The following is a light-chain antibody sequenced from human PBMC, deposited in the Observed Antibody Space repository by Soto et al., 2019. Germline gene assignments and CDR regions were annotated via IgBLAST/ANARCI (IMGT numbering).Light chain of an antibody. V-gene: IGKV1-39*01. CDR3: QQNYRIPIT. Sequence: DIQMTQPPSSLSASVGDRVTITCRASQSISTNVNWYHQKPGKAPDLLIYAASSLQRVVPSRCSCSGSGTDFTLTITGLPPEAFETYYCQQNYRIPITFGQGTRLEIK. CDR1: QSISTN. CDR2: AAS. J-gene: IGKJ5*01.